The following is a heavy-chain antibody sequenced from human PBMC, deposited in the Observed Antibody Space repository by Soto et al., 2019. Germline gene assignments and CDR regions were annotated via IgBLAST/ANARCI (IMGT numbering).Heavy chain of an antibody. D-gene: IGHD1-26*01. Sequence: QVQLQQSGAGLLKPSETLSLTCDVYGGSFSGYIWTWIRQTPGKGLQWIGQINHSGSANYNPSLRSRVTISVHTSKSHCSLELSSVTAADTAVYYCARGLISGSHYSGGWYYFDSWGQGTQVTVSS. J-gene: IGHJ4*02. CDR3: ARGLISGSHYSGGWYYFDS. V-gene: IGHV4-34*01. CDR2: INHSGSA. CDR1: GGSFSGYI.